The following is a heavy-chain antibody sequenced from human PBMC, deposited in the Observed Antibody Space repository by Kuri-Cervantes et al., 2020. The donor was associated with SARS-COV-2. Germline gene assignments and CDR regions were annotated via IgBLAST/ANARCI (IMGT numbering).Heavy chain of an antibody. CDR1: GYTFSSYY. J-gene: IGHJ6*02. CDR2: INPNSGGT. CDR3: ARGMVRGIIQYYYYAVDV. D-gene: IGHD3-10*01. Sequence: ASVKVSCKASGYTFSSYYMYWVRQAPGQGLEWMGWINPNSGGTNYAQNFQGWVTMTRDTSISTAYMELSRLRSDDTAVYYCARGMVRGIIQYYYYAVDVWGQGTTVTVSS. V-gene: IGHV1-2*04.